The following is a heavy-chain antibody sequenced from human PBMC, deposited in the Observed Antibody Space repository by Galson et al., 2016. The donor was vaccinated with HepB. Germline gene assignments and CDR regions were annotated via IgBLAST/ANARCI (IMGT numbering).Heavy chain of an antibody. CDR3: GRGTYCTGGSCYSDY. V-gene: IGHV1-18*04. CDR1: GYTFTTYG. J-gene: IGHJ4*02. D-gene: IGHD2-15*01. Sequence: SVKVSCKASGYTFTTYGITWVRQAPGQGLEWMGWISAYDGKTNFVHKLQDRLTMTTDTSTSTAYLELRSLRSDDTAVYYCGRGTYCTGGSCYSDYWGQGSLVTVSS. CDR2: ISAYDGKT.